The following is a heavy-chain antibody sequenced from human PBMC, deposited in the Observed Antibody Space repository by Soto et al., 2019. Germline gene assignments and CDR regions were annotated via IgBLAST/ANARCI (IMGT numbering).Heavy chain of an antibody. CDR2: IHSDGSST. CDR1: GFTFSYYW. D-gene: IGHD1-26*01. Sequence: DVQLVESGGGSVQPGGSLSLSCAATGFTFSYYWMHWVRQAPGKGLVWVSRIHSDGSSTTDADSVKGRFTISRDNAKNTLYLQTNSLRAEDTAVYYCARGQWGAFDLWGHGTMVTVAS. CDR3: ARGQWGAFDL. V-gene: IGHV3-74*01. J-gene: IGHJ3*01.